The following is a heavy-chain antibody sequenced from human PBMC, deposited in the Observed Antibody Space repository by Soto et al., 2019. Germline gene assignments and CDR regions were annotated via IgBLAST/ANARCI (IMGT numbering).Heavy chain of an antibody. D-gene: IGHD3-10*01. J-gene: IGHJ5*02. CDR3: ARDLWFGELIPTNWFDP. V-gene: IGHV1-69*01. CDR2: IIPIFGTA. Sequence: QVQLVQSGAEVTKPGSSVKVSCKASGGTFSSYAISWVRQAPGQGLEWMGGIIPIFGTANYAQKFQGRVTITADESPRTAYMELSSLRSEDTVVYYCARDLWFGELIPTNWFDPWGKGTLVTVSS. CDR1: GGTFSSYA.